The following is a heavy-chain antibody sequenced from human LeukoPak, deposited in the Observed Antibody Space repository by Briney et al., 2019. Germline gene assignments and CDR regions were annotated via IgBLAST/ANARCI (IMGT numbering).Heavy chain of an antibody. Sequence: PSATLSLTCTVSGGSISSSSYYWGWIRQPPGKGLEWIGSIYYSGSTYYNPSLKSRVTISVDTSKNQFSLKLSSVTAADTAVYYCASLRARAFDIWGQGTMVTVSS. CDR1: GGSISSSSYY. V-gene: IGHV4-39*01. CDR2: IYYSGST. CDR3: ASLRARAFDI. J-gene: IGHJ3*02. D-gene: IGHD3-16*01.